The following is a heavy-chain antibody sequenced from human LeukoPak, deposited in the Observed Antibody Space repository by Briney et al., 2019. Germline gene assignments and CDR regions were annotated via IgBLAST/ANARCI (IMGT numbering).Heavy chain of an antibody. J-gene: IGHJ6*03. CDR1: GGSISNYY. V-gene: IGHV4-59*12. Sequence: SETLSLTCTVSGGSISNYYWSWIRQPPGKGLEWIGYIYYSGSTNYNPSLKSRVTISVDTSKNQFSLKLRSVTAADTAVYYCARMIPAASYYYYYYMDVWGKGTTVTVSS. CDR2: IYYSGST. D-gene: IGHD2-2*01. CDR3: ARMIPAASYYYYYYMDV.